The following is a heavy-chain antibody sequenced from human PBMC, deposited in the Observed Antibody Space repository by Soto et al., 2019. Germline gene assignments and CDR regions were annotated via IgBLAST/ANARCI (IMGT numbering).Heavy chain of an antibody. D-gene: IGHD6-19*01. V-gene: IGHV3-23*01. Sequence: EVQLLESGGGLVQPGGSLRLSCAASGFTFSSYAMSWDRQAPGKGLEWVSAISGSGGSTYYADSVKGRFTISRDNSKNTLYRKMNSLRDDDTAVYYCAKVLYSSGWPNPNWFYHWGQGTLVTVSS. CDR3: AKVLYSSGWPNPNWFYH. CDR1: GFTFSSYA. J-gene: IGHJ5*02. CDR2: ISGSGGST.